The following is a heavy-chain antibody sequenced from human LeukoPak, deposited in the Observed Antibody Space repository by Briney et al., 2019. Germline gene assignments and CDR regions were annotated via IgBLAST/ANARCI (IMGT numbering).Heavy chain of an antibody. J-gene: IGHJ4*02. D-gene: IGHD2-2*01. CDR3: AKDRVGCSSSSCYEEGFDY. Sequence: GRSLRPSCAPSGFTFSNYGMSSVRQAPGKGLEWVTAISGSGDSTYYADSVEGRFTISRDNTKNTLYLEMSSLRAEDAAVYDCAKDRVGCSSSSCYEEGFDYWGQGTLVTVSS. CDR2: ISGSGDST. V-gene: IGHV3-23*01. CDR1: GFTFSNYG.